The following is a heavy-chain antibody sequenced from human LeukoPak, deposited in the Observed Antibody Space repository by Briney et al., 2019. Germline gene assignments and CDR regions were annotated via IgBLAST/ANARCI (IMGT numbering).Heavy chain of an antibody. Sequence: GECLKISCKGSEYSFTNYWIGWVRQMPGKGLEWMGIIYPGDSDTRYSPSFQGQVTISADKSISTAYLQWSSLKASDTAMYYCARHLGTYSSSAFQHWGQGTPVIVSS. CDR2: IYPGDSDT. J-gene: IGHJ1*01. D-gene: IGHD6-13*01. V-gene: IGHV5-51*01. CDR3: ARHLGTYSSSAFQH. CDR1: EYSFTNYW.